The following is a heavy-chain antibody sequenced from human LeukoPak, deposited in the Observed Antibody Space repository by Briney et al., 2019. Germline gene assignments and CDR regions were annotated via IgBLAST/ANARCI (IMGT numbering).Heavy chain of an antibody. CDR3: ARVTYSSSSYYYYMDV. J-gene: IGHJ6*03. Sequence: ASVKVSCKASGGTFSSYAISWVRQAPGQGLEWMGGIIPIFGTANYAQKFQGRVTITTDEPTSTAYMELSSLRSEDTAVYYCARVTYSSSSYYYYMDVWGKGTTVTVSS. V-gene: IGHV1-69*05. CDR1: GGTFSSYA. CDR2: IIPIFGTA. D-gene: IGHD6-6*01.